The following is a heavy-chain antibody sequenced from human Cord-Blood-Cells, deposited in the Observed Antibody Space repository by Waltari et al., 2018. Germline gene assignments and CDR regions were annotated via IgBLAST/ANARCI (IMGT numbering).Heavy chain of an antibody. CDR3: ATGPTVTFDY. CDR2: ISSSSSYI. D-gene: IGHD4-17*01. Sequence: EVQLVESGGGLVKPGGSLRLSCAASGFTFSSYSMNWVRQAPGKGLEWVSSISSSSSYIYYADSVKGRFTISRDNAKNSLYLQMNSLRAEDTAVYYCATGPTVTFDYWGQGTLVTVSS. CDR1: GFTFSSYS. V-gene: IGHV3-21*01. J-gene: IGHJ4*02.